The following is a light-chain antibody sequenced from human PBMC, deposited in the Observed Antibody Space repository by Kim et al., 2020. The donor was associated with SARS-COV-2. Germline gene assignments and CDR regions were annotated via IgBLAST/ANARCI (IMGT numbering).Light chain of an antibody. J-gene: IGKJ2*01. V-gene: IGKV3-20*01. Sequence: EIVLTQSPGTLSLSPGETATLSCRASQSVSSSYLAWYRQKPGQAPRLLIYGASSRATGIPDRFSGSGSGTDFTLTISRLEPEDFAVYSCQQYGSSPYTFGQGTKLEI. CDR1: QSVSSSY. CDR2: GAS. CDR3: QQYGSSPYT.